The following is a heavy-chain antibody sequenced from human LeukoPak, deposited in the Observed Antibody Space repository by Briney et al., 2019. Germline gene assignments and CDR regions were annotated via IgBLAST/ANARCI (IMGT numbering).Heavy chain of an antibody. V-gene: IGHV3-30*04. J-gene: IGHJ4*02. CDR3: AKDSHCSSTSCYGGLKY. Sequence: PGRSLRLSCAASGFTFSTYAMHWVRQAPGKGLEWVAVILYDGSNKYYADSVKGRFTISRDNSKNTLYLQMNSLRAEDTAVYYCAKDSHCSSTSCYGGLKYWGQGTLVTVSS. CDR2: ILYDGSNK. D-gene: IGHD2-2*01. CDR1: GFTFSTYA.